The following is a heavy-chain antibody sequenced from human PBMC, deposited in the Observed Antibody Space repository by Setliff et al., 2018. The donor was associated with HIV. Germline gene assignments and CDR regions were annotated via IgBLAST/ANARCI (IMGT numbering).Heavy chain of an antibody. Sequence: SETLSLTCTVSGASITNDSFYWGWIRQSPGKGLEWIAHIHHSGPTYYNPSLKSRVTMSVDTSKSQFSLRLSSVTATDAALYYCASHQDYGDNYYFDYWGPGTTVTVSS. D-gene: IGHD4-17*01. CDR2: IHHSGPT. J-gene: IGHJ4*03. CDR3: ASHQDYGDNYYFDY. CDR1: GASITNDSFY. V-gene: IGHV4-39*01.